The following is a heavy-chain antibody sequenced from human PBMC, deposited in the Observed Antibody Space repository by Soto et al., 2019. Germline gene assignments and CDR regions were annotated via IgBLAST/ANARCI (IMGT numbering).Heavy chain of an antibody. CDR2: IYYSGST. CDR1: GGSISSYY. CDR3: ARWPNWNQDSSYYYYGMDV. D-gene: IGHD1-1*01. V-gene: IGHV4-59*01. J-gene: IGHJ6*02. Sequence: SETLSLTRTVSGGSISSYYWSWIRQPPGKGLEWIGYIYYSGSTNYTPSLKSRVTISVDTSKNQFSLKLSSVTAADTAVYYCARWPNWNQDSSYYYYGMDVWGQGTTVTVSS.